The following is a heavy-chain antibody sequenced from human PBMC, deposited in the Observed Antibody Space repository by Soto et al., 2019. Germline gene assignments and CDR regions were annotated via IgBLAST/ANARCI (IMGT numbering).Heavy chain of an antibody. J-gene: IGHJ4*02. D-gene: IGHD6-19*01. CDR2: TRNSGGA. CDR3: ASHLVMAGTRGFDH. Sequence: QVQLQESGPGLVKPSGTLSLTCAVSSGSIFSSNWWSWVRQPPGKGLEWIGETRNSGGANYNPSLQSRVTISVDRSKNHFFLELRSVTAADTAVYYCASHLVMAGTRGFDHWGPGTLVTVSS. CDR1: SGSIFSSNW. V-gene: IGHV4-4*02.